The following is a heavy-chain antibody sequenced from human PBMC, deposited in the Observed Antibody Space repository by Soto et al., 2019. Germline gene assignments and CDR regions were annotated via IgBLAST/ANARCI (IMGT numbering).Heavy chain of an antibody. CDR1: GASISRYY. V-gene: IGHV4-59*01. J-gene: IGHJ6*02. CDR2: FHNSGNP. CDR3: ARDLWGYCGTDCYPLDV. Sequence: PSETLSLTCTVSGASISRYYWSWIRQTPGKGLEWIGYFHNSGNPKYSSSLKSRVTISVDTSKKQFSLTLTSVTAADTAVYYCARDLWGYCGTDCYPLDVWGQGTTVTVSS. D-gene: IGHD2-21*02.